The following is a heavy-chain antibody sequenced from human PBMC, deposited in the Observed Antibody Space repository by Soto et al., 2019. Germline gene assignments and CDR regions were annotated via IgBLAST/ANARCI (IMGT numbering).Heavy chain of an antibody. CDR2: IYTSGST. CDR1: GGSISSYY. J-gene: IGHJ3*02. CDR3: ARETSIRFGISWVDAFDI. V-gene: IGHV4-4*07. Sequence: QVQLQESGPGLVKPSETLSLTCTVSGGSISSYYWSWIRQPAGKGLEWIGRIYTSGSTNYNPSLKSRVTMSVDTSKNQFALKLSSVTAADTAVYYCARETSIRFGISWVDAFDIWGQGTMVTVSS. D-gene: IGHD3-10*01.